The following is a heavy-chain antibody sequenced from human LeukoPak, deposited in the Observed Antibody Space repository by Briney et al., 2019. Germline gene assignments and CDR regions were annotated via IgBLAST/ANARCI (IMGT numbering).Heavy chain of an antibody. D-gene: IGHD6-19*01. CDR3: AKGRLAGTFRGAFDI. CDR2: ISGSGGST. J-gene: IGHJ3*02. CDR1: GFTFSSYG. V-gene: IGHV3-23*01. Sequence: GGTLRLSCAASGFTFSSYGMSWVRQAPGKGLEWVSAISGSGGSTYYADSVKGRFTISRDNSKNTLYLQMNSLRAEDTAVYYCAKGRLAGTFRGAFDIWGQGTMVTVSS.